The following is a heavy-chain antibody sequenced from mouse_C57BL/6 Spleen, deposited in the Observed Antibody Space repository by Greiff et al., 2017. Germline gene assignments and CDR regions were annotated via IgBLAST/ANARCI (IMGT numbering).Heavy chain of an antibody. CDR2: IYPGSGST. J-gene: IGHJ3*01. Sequence: QVQLQQPGAELVKPGASVQMSCKASGYTFTSYWITWVKQRPGQGLEWIGDIYPGSGSTNYNEKFKSKATLTVDTSSSTAYMQLSRLTSEDWAVYYGAIYGSSYEAWFAYWGQGTLVTVAA. V-gene: IGHV1-55*01. CDR1: GYTFTSYW. D-gene: IGHD1-1*01. CDR3: AIYGSSYEAWFAY.